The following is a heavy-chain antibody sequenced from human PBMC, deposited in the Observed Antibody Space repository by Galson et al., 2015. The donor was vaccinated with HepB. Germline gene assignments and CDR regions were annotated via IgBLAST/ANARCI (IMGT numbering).Heavy chain of an antibody. CDR1: GGTFSSYT. D-gene: IGHD3-16*01. CDR3: SRGGRGGYYDYVWGSYNYYYGMDV. CDR2: IIPILGIA. J-gene: IGHJ6*02. V-gene: IGHV1-69*02. Sequence: VKVSCKASGGTFSSYTISWVRQAPGQGLEWMGRIIPILGIANYAQKFQGRVTITADKSTSTAYMELSSLRSEDTAVYYCSRGGRGGYYDYVWGSYNYYYGMDVWGQGTTVTVSS.